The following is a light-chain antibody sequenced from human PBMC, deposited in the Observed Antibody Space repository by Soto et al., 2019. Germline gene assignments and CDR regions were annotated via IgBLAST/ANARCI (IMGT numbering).Light chain of an antibody. CDR1: QSVTNNY. V-gene: IGKV3-20*01. Sequence: EIVLTQSPGTLSLSPGEGATLSCRASQSVTNNYLAWYQQKPGQAPRLLIYDASSRASGIPDRFSGSASGTDFTLTIRRLEPEDFAVYYCQQYGSSPLTFGRGTKA. CDR2: DAS. CDR3: QQYGSSPLT. J-gene: IGKJ4*01.